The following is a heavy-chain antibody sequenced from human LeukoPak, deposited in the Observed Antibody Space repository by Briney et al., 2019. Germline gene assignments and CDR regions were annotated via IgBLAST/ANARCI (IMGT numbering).Heavy chain of an antibody. CDR2: IKQDGSEK. V-gene: IGHV3-7*04. CDR3: ARAVVSATIGHFDY. D-gene: IGHD2-15*01. CDR1: GFTFSSYW. Sequence: TGGSLRLSCAASGFTFSSYWMSWVRQAPGKGLELVANIKQDGSEKYYVDHVKGRFTISRDNANNSLYLQTNSQRADDPAVYYCARAVVSATIGHFDYWRQGTLVTVSS. J-gene: IGHJ4*02.